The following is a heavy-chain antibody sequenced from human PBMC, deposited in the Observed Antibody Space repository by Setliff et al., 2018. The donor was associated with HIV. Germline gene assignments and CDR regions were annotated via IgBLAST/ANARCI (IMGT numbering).Heavy chain of an antibody. CDR2: IYYSGST. Sequence: SETLSLTCTVSGGSISSSSYYWGWIRQPPGKELEWIGSIYYSGSTYYNPSLKSRVTISVDTSKNQFSLKLSSVTAADTAVYFCATMNYDSSGYYSDWGQGTRVTVSS. J-gene: IGHJ4*02. V-gene: IGHV4-39*01. CDR1: GGSISSSSYY. D-gene: IGHD3-22*01. CDR3: ATMNYDSSGYYSD.